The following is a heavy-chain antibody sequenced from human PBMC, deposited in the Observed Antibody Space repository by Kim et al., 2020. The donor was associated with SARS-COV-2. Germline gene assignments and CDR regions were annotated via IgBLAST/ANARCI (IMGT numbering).Heavy chain of an antibody. Sequence: STDYAESVSSRFHISRDNARNSLNLQIDSLRADDTAVYYCTRDDHPVADFDSWGQGTLVTVSS. CDR3: TRDDHPVADFDS. J-gene: IGHJ5*01. CDR2: ST. V-gene: IGHV3-48*03. D-gene: IGHD5-12*01.